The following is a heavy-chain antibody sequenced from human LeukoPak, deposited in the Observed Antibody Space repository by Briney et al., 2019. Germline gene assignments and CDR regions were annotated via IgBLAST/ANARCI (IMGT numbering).Heavy chain of an antibody. CDR1: GSPFSSYA. CDR3: VRSLDY. J-gene: IGHJ4*02. Sequence: GGSLRLSCAASGSPFSSYAMNWVRQAPGKGLEWVSVIAGSDGFTQYADSVKGRFTISRDNSKNTVYLQMNRLRVEDTALYYCVRSLDYWGQGTLVTVSS. V-gene: IGHV3-23*01. CDR2: IAGSDGFT.